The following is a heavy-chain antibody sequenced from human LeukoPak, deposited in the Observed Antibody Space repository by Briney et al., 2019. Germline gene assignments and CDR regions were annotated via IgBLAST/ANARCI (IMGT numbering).Heavy chain of an antibody. V-gene: IGHV3-7*01. CDR2: IKQDGSEK. CDR3: ARSIGSAFDY. J-gene: IGHJ4*02. D-gene: IGHD1-26*01. Sequence: GSLRLSCAASGFTFSSYWMSWVRQAPGKGPEWVANIKQDGSEKYYVDSVKGRFTISRDNAKHSLYQQMNSRRAEDTAVYYCARSIGSAFDYWGQGTLVTVSS. CDR1: GFTFSSYW.